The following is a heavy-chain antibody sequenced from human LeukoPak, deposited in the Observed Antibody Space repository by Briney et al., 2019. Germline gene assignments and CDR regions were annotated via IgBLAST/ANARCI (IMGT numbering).Heavy chain of an antibody. J-gene: IGHJ4*02. CDR1: GFTFSSSG. Sequence: GGSLRLSCVSSGFTFSSSGMHWFRQAPGKGLEGVAFIRFDGSNKYYADSVKDRFTISRDNSKNTLYLQMSSLRSEDTAVYYCARLSIGDYVDREGGFDYWGQGTLITVSS. D-gene: IGHD4-17*01. V-gene: IGHV3-30*02. CDR2: IRFDGSNK. CDR3: ARLSIGDYVDREGGFDY.